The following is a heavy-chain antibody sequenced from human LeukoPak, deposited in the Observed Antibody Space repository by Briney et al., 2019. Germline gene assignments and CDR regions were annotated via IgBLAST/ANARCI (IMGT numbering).Heavy chain of an antibody. CDR1: GFSFSDHY. CDR3: AISLTSTYTFDI. CDR2: TRNKANSYTT. V-gene: IGHV3-72*01. Sequence: PGGSLRLSCAVSGFSFSDHYMDWVRQAPGKGLEWVGRTRNKANSYTTGYAASVKGRFTISRDDSKSSLYLQINSLKTEDTAVYYCAISLTSTYTFDIWGQGTMVTVSS. D-gene: IGHD3-9*01. J-gene: IGHJ3*02.